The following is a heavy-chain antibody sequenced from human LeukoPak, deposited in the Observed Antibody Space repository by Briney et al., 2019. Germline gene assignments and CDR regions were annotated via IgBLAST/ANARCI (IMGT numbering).Heavy chain of an antibody. Sequence: KTSETLSLTCTVSGYSISSGYYWGWIRQPPGKGLEWIGSIYHSGSTYYNPSLKSRVTISVDTSKNQFSLKLSSVTAADTAVYYCARVTNWFDPWGQGTLVTVSS. J-gene: IGHJ5*02. CDR3: ARVTNWFDP. CDR2: IYHSGST. V-gene: IGHV4-38-2*02. CDR1: GYSISSGYY.